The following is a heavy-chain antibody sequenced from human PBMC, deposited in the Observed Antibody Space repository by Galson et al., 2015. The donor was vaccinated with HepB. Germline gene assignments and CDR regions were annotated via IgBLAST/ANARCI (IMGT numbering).Heavy chain of an antibody. J-gene: IGHJ4*02. V-gene: IGHV3-74*01. CDR3: ARGSNDWYGIDY. D-gene: IGHD3-9*01. CDR1: GFTFRDYW. CDR2: ASRHETTT. Sequence: SLTPSCAGSGFTFRDYWIHWVRQAPGKGLVWVSRASRHETTTNYADSVKGRFTVSRDNAKNTLYLHMNSVNAEDTAVYYCARGSNDWYGIDYWGQGILVTISS.